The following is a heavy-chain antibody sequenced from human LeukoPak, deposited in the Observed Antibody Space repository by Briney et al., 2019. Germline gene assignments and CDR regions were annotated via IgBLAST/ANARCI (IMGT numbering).Heavy chain of an antibody. Sequence: PSETPSLTCTVSGGSINTYWGWIRQPPGKGLEWIGHIYYSGSTKYSPSLKSRATMSVDTSKNQFSLTLSSVTAADTAVYYCARAFVRGVSSYYFYMDVWGKGATVTISS. CDR3: ARAFVRGVSSYYFYMDV. CDR1: GGSINTY. D-gene: IGHD3-10*01. J-gene: IGHJ6*03. CDR2: IYYSGST. V-gene: IGHV4-59*01.